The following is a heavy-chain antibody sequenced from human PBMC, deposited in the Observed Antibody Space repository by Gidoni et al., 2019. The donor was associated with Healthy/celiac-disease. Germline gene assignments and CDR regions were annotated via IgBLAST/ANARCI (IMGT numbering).Heavy chain of an antibody. CDR3: ARGRGIAAAGSLWCDP. CDR2: IIPIFGTA. J-gene: IGHJ5*02. D-gene: IGHD6-13*01. Sequence: QVQLVQSGAEVTKPGSSVKVSCKASGGTFSSYAISWVRQAPGPGLEWMGGIIPIFGTANYAQKFQGRVTITADESTSTAYMELSSLRSEDTAVYYCARGRGIAAAGSLWCDPWGQGTLVTVSS. CDR1: GGTFSSYA. V-gene: IGHV1-69*01.